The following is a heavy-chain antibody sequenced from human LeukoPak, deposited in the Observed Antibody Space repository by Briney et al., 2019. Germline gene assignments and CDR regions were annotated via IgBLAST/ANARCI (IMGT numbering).Heavy chain of an antibody. CDR3: AKTYSSSVVSKIDY. CDR2: ISGSGAST. D-gene: IGHD6-13*01. CDR1: GFTFSSYA. Sequence: PRGSLRLSCAASGFTFSSYAMTWVRQAPGKGLEWVSAISGSGASTYYADSVKGRFTISRDNSENTLYLQMNSLRAEDTAVYYCAKTYSSSVVSKIDYWGQGTLVTVSS. J-gene: IGHJ4*02. V-gene: IGHV3-23*01.